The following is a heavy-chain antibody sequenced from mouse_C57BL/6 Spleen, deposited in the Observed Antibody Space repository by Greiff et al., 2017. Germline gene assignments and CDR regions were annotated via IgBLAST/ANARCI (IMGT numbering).Heavy chain of an antibody. Sequence: EVQLQQSGPELVKPGASVKISCKASGYTFTDYYMNWVKQSHGKSLEWIGDIIPNSGGTSYNQKFKGKATLTVDKSSSPAYMELRSLTSEDSAVYYFARGQLRLRKDYYYAIEHWGKGTSATVSS. V-gene: IGHV1-26*01. D-gene: IGHD3-2*02. CDR3: ARGQLRLRKDYYYAIEH. CDR1: GYTFTDYY. J-gene: IGHJ4*01. CDR2: IIPNSGGT.